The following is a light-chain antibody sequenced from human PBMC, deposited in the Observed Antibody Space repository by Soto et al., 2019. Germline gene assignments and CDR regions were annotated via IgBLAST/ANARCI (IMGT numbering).Light chain of an antibody. CDR1: QGISRY. J-gene: IGKJ4*01. V-gene: IGKV1-9*01. Sequence: IQLTQSPSSLSASVGDSVTITCRASQGISRYLAWYQQKPGRAPKLLISAASTLQSGVPSRFSGSGSGTDFTLTISSLQPEDFATYFCQESYTGPAVSFGGGTKVEIK. CDR2: AAS. CDR3: QESYTGPAVS.